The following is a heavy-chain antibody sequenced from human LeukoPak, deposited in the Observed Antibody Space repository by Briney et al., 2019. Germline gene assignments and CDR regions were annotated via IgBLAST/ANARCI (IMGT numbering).Heavy chain of an antibody. CDR3: ASGPLVGATYYYYGMDV. D-gene: IGHD1-26*01. Sequence: ASVKVSCKASGYTFTSNYIHWVRQAPGQGLEWMGGIIPIFGTANYAQKFQGRVTITADESTSTAYMELSSLRSEDTAVYYCASGPLVGATYYYYGMDVWGQGTTVTVSS. CDR2: IIPIFGTA. J-gene: IGHJ6*02. V-gene: IGHV1-69*13. CDR1: GYTFTSNY.